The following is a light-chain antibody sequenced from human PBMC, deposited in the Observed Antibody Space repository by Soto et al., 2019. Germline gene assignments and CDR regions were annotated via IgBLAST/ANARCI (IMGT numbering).Light chain of an antibody. V-gene: IGKV1-27*01. CDR3: QNLDNAAFT. Sequence: DIQMTQSPSSLSASVGDRVTITCRASQGISNYLAWYQQRPGKVPKLLIYAASTLQSGVPSRFSGSGSGTDFTLTISSLLHEDVATYYGQNLDNAAFTFGPGPKVDVK. J-gene: IGKJ3*01. CDR2: AAS. CDR1: QGISNY.